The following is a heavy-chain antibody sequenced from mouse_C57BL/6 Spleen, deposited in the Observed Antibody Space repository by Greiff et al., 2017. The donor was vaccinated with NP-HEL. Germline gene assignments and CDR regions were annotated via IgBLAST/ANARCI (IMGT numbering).Heavy chain of an antibody. D-gene: IGHD1-1*01. Sequence: VQLQQSGAELARPGASVKLSCKASGYTFTSYGISWVKQRPGQGLEWIGEIYPRSGNTYYNEKFKGKATLTADKSSSTAYMELRSLTSEDSAVYICASESHDYGSSLAWFAYWGQGTLLTVSA. CDR1: GYTFTSYG. J-gene: IGHJ3*01. CDR3: ASESHDYGSSLAWFAY. V-gene: IGHV1-81*01. CDR2: IYPRSGNT.